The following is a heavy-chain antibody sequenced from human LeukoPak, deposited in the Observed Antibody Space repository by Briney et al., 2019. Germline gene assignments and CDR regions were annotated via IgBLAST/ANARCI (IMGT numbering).Heavy chain of an antibody. CDR1: EFTFSSYW. Sequence: GGSLRLSCEASEFTFSSYWMSWVRQAPGKGLEWVANINRDRSDKNYVDSVKGRFTISRDNAKNSLYLQMNSLRAEDTAVFYCARTRYLHYWGQGTLVTVSS. CDR2: INRDRSDK. J-gene: IGHJ4*02. V-gene: IGHV3-7*01. CDR3: ARTRYLHY.